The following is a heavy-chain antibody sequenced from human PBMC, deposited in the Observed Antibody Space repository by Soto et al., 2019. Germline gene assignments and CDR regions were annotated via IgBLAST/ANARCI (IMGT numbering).Heavy chain of an antibody. Sequence: SETLSLTCTFSDGSFRGAEYYLRWIRQPLGKGPEWIGYTYYNGDTKYNPALRSRVTMSEDTSKNQFSLRLSSVTAADTAVYFCARGPAYIDGWRTFDLWGRGILVTV. J-gene: IGHJ4*02. CDR1: DGSFRGAEYY. D-gene: IGHD6-19*01. CDR2: TYYNGDT. V-gene: IGHV4-61*08. CDR3: ARGPAYIDGWRTFDL.